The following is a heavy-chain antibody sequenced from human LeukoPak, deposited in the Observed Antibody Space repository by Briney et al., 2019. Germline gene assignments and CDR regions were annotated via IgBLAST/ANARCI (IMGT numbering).Heavy chain of an antibody. Sequence: ASVKVSCKPSGYTFTSYDINWVRQATGQGLEWMGWMNPNSGNTDYAQKFQGRVTMTRNTSISTAYMELSSLRSEDTAVYYCARAGGYCGRISCPYYFDYWGQGSLVAVSS. J-gene: IGHJ4*02. CDR3: ARAGGYCGRISCPYYFDY. CDR2: MNPNSGNT. D-gene: IGHD2-15*01. CDR1: GYTFTSYD. V-gene: IGHV1-8*01.